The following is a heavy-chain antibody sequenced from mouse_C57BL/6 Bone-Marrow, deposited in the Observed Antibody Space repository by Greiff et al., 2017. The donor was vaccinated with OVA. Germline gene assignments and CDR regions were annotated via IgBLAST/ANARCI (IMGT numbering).Heavy chain of an antibody. CDR1: GYTFTDYY. CDR2: IFPGSGST. J-gene: IGHJ3*01. D-gene: IGHD2-1*01. V-gene: IGHV1-75*01. Sequence: QVQLKESGPELVKPGASVKISCKASGYTFTDYYINWVKQRPGQGLEWIGWIFPGSGSTYYNEKFKGKATLTVDKSSSTAYMLLSSLTSEDSAVYFCAREDYGNYEAWFAYWGQGTLVTVSA. CDR3: AREDYGNYEAWFAY.